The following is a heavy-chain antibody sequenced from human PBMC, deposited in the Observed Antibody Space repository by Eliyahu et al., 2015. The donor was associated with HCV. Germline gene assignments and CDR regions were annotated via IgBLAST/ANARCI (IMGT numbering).Heavy chain of an antibody. CDR1: GXXFXXXS. CDR3: ARGLGYCSGGSCLKAFDF. J-gene: IGHJ3*01. V-gene: IGHV1-18*01. D-gene: IGHD2-15*01. CDR2: ISGYNGNT. Sequence: QXXLVQSGPEVKKPGASVTVSCKASGXXFXXXSISWVRQAPGQGLEWMGWISGYNGNTNYAQKFQGRVTMTTDSSTSTAYMELRSLRSDDTAVFYCARGLGYCSGGSCLKAFDFWGQGTMVIVSS.